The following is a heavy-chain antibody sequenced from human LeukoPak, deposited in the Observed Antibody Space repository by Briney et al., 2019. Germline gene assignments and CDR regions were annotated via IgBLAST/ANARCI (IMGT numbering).Heavy chain of an antibody. CDR2: INWNGGST. J-gene: IGHJ4*02. Sequence: PGGSLRLSCGASGFTFNNYGMSWVRQAPGKGLEWVSGINWNGGSTGYADSVKDRFTISRDNAKNSLYLQMNSLRAEDTALYHCARAPDYDSSGYPLYWGQGTLVTVSS. D-gene: IGHD3-22*01. CDR3: ARAPDYDSSGYPLY. V-gene: IGHV3-20*01. CDR1: GFTFNNYG.